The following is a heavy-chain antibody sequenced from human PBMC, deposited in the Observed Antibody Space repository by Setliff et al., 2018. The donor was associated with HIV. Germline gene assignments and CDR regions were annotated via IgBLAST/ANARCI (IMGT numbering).Heavy chain of an antibody. CDR3: ARDYGYTYGYTFFDS. CDR2: IYYSGST. CDR1: GGSISSHY. J-gene: IGHJ4*02. V-gene: IGHV4-59*11. D-gene: IGHD5-18*01. Sequence: PSETLSLTCTVSGGSISSHYWSWIRQPPGKGLEWIGYIYYSGSTNYNPSLKSRVIISVDTSKNQFSLKLSSVTAADTAVYYCARDYGYTYGYTFFDSWGQGKMVTVSS.